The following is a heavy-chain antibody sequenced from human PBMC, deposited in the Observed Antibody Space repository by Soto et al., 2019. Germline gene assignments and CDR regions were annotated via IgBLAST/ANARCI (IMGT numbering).Heavy chain of an antibody. Sequence: QVQLVQSGAEVKKPGSSVKVSCKASGGTFSSYTISWVRQAPGQGLEWMGRIIPILGIANYAQKFQGRVTITADKSTSTADMELSSLRSEDTAAYYCARRGMDCSCGSCFLYWGQGTLVTVSS. CDR3: ARRGMDCSCGSCFLY. V-gene: IGHV1-69*02. J-gene: IGHJ4*02. CDR1: GGTFSSYT. D-gene: IGHD2-15*01. CDR2: IIPILGIA.